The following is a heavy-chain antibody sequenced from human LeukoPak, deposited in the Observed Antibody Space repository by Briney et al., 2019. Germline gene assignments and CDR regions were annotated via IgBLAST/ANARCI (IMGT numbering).Heavy chain of an antibody. CDR3: ARDLGLYCSGGSCYSGGEGDYYYYGMDV. CDR2: ISAYNGNT. J-gene: IGHJ6*02. V-gene: IGHV1-18*01. CDR1: GYTFTRYG. Sequence: ASVKVSCKASGYTFTRYGISWVRQAPGQGLEWMGWISAYNGNTNYAQKLQGRVTMTTDTSTSTAYMELRSLRSDDTAVYYCARDLGLYCSGGSCYSGGEGDYYYYGMDVWGQGTTVTVSS. D-gene: IGHD2-15*01.